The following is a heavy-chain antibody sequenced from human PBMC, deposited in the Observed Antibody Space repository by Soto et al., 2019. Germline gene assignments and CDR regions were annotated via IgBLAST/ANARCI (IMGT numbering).Heavy chain of an antibody. V-gene: IGHV3-74*01. Sequence: EVQLVESGGGLVQPGGPPRLSCAVSGLTFSNYWMNWVRQAPGKGLVWVSRINSDGSSTDYADSVKGRFTISRDNARNTLSLEMRSLRAEDTALYYCGRGGRIVAAANVDWGQGTLVTVSS. CDR1: GLTFSNYW. CDR3: GRGGRIVAAANVD. D-gene: IGHD2-2*01. CDR2: INSDGSST. J-gene: IGHJ4*02.